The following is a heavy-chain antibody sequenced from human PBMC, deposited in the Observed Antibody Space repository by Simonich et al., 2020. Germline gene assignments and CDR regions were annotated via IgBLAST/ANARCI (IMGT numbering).Heavy chain of an antibody. J-gene: IGHJ5*02. CDR2: IWYDGSKK. CDR1: GFTFSSYG. D-gene: IGHD6-13*01. CDR3: ARAYSSSWYNWFDP. V-gene: IGHV3-33*01. Sequence: QVQLVESGGGVVQPGRSLRLSCAASGFTFSSYGMHWVRQAPGKGLEWGAVIWYDGSKKYYADSVKGRFTISRDNSKNTLYLQMNSLRAEDTAVYYCARAYSSSWYNWFDPWGQGTLVTVSS.